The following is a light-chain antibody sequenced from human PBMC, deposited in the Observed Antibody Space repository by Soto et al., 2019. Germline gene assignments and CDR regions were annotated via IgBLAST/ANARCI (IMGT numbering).Light chain of an antibody. CDR1: QTISNY. J-gene: IGKJ4*01. CDR2: AAS. CDR3: QHSYSTRLT. V-gene: IGKV1-39*01. Sequence: DIQMTQSPSSLSASVGDRVTITCRASQTISNYLNWYQQRPGKAPKLLIYAASSLQSGVPSRFSGIGSGTNFTLTISSLQPEDFATYYCQHSYSTRLTFGGGTKVEI.